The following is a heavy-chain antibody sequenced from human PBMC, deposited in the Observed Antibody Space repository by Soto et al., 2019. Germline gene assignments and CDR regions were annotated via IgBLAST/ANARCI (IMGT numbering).Heavy chain of an antibody. CDR2: IIPIFGTA. Sequence: QVQLVQSGAEVQKPGSSVKVSCKASGGTFSSYAISWVRQAPGQGLEWMGGIIPIFGTANYAQKFQGRVTITADESTSTAYMELSSLRSEDTAVYYCARSISRIVVVVAATLDYWGQGTLVTVSS. CDR3: ARSISRIVVVVAATLDY. J-gene: IGHJ4*02. V-gene: IGHV1-69*01. D-gene: IGHD2-15*01. CDR1: GGTFSSYA.